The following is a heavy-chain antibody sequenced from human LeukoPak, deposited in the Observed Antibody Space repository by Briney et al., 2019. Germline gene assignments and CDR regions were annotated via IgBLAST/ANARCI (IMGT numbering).Heavy chain of an antibody. Sequence: GASVKVSCKASGYTFTSYYMHWVRQAPGQGLEWMGWINPNSGGTNYAQKFQGRVTMTRDMSTSTVYMELSSLRSEDTAVYYCARIEYSSSLWGQGTLVTVSS. J-gene: IGHJ4*02. CDR3: ARIEYSSSL. CDR2: INPNSGGT. D-gene: IGHD6-6*01. CDR1: GYTFTSYY. V-gene: IGHV1-2*02.